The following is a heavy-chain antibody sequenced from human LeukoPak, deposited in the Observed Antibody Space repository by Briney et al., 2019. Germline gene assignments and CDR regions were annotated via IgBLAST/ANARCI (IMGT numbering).Heavy chain of an antibody. J-gene: IGHJ6*02. CDR3: AKDFGDYYYYYGMDV. CDR1: GFTFSSYG. D-gene: IGHD3-10*01. Sequence: GGSLRLSCAASGFTFSSYGLHWVGQVPGKGLEWVAVISYDGSNKYYADSVKGRFTISRDNSKNTLYLQMNSLRAEDTAVYYCAKDFGDYYYYYGMDVWGQGTTVTVSS. CDR2: ISYDGSNK. V-gene: IGHV3-30*18.